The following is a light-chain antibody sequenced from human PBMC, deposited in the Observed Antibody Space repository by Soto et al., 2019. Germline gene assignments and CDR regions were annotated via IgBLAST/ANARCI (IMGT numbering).Light chain of an antibody. Sequence: LIQSPLTLSGAPGGRATPSCRASQSISDTLAWYQQKPGQAPRLLIHGASTRAPGFPARFSGSGSGTDFTLTISSLQSEDFAVYYCQQYNNWPWTFGQGTKVDIK. CDR2: GAS. CDR3: QQYNNWPWT. J-gene: IGKJ1*01. V-gene: IGKV3-15*01. CDR1: QSISDT.